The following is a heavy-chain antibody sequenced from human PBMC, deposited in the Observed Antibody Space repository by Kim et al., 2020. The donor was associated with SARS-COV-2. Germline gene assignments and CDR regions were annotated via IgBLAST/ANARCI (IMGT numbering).Heavy chain of an antibody. Sequence: NSMKDRITIARDNSKNTLYLQMGSLRAEDMAVYYCAREIHGSGSYYHLDYWGQGTLVTVSS. CDR3: AREIHGSGSYYHLDY. J-gene: IGHJ4*02. D-gene: IGHD3-10*01. V-gene: IGHV3-64*01.